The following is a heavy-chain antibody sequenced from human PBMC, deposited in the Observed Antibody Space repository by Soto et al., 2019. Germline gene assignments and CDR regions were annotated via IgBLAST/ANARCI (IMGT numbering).Heavy chain of an antibody. D-gene: IGHD3-9*01. CDR1: GYTFGGYY. CDR3: AREGTGYSAFDI. Sequence: GASVKVSCKASGYTFGGYYMHWVRQAPGQGLEWMGWINPKSGGTKYVQKFQGRVTMTRDTSSNTVYMDLSRLTSDDTAVYYCAREGTGYSAFDIWGQGTMVTVSS. V-gene: IGHV1-2*02. CDR2: INPKSGGT. J-gene: IGHJ3*02.